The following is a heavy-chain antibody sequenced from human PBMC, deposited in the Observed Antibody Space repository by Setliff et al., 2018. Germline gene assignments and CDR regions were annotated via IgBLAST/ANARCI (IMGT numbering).Heavy chain of an antibody. D-gene: IGHD3-16*01. CDR2: IYSSGST. CDR1: GDSIRSSRYY. Sequence: SETLSLTCTVSGDSIRSSRYYWGWIRQPPGKGLEWIGSIYSSGSTNYNSSLKSRVTMSIDTSKNQLSLKLSSVTAADTAVYYCARSMIQRNYYCGLDVWGQGTTVTVSS. V-gene: IGHV4-39*07. J-gene: IGHJ6*02. CDR3: ARSMIQRNYYCGLDV.